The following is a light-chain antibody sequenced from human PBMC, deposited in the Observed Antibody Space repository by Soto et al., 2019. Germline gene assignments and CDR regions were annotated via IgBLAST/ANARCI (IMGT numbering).Light chain of an antibody. J-gene: IGLJ3*02. CDR3: ASYTGSSTYL. Sequence: QSVLTQPASMSGSPGQSITISCTGTSGDVGFYDFVSWYQQHPGKVPRLIIYGVTKRPSGVSHRFSGSKSGNTASLTISGLQVEAVADYSCASYTGSSTYLFGGGTKLTVL. CDR1: SGDVGFYDF. CDR2: GVT. V-gene: IGLV2-14*03.